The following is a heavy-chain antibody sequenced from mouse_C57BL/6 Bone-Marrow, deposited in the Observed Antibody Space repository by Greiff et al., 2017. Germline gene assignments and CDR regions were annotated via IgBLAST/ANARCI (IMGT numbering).Heavy chain of an antibody. V-gene: IGHV1-69*01. Sequence: VKLQQPGAELVMPGASVKLSCKASGYTFTSYWMHWVKQRPGQGLEWIGEIDPSDSYTNYNPKFKGKSTVTVDKSSSTAYMQLSSLTSEYSAVYYCARWSYYGYYGGYAMDDWGQGTSVTVSS. CDR3: ARWSYYGYYGGYAMDD. D-gene: IGHD2-3*01. CDR2: IDPSDSYT. J-gene: IGHJ4*01. CDR1: GYTFTSYW.